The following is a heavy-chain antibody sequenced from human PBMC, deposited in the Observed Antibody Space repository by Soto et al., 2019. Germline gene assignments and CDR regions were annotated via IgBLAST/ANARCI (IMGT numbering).Heavy chain of an antibody. Sequence: QVQLVQSGAEVKNPGASVKVSCKASGYTFTRYGIGWERPAPGQGLEWMGWINTYNGNTNYAQNAQGRVPMTTDTSTSTAYMELRSLRSNDTAIYYCAMVDVYVTPSPQDVWGQGTTVSVSS. V-gene: IGHV1-18*01. CDR3: AMVDVYVTPSPQDV. CDR2: INTYNGNT. D-gene: IGHD3-16*01. J-gene: IGHJ6*02. CDR1: GYTFTRYG.